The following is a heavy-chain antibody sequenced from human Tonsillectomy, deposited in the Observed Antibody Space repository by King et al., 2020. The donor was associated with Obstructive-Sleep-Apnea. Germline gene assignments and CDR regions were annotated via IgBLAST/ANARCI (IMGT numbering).Heavy chain of an antibody. CDR2: IRNKDNSYTT. J-gene: IGHJ4*02. D-gene: IGHD5-12*01. Sequence: VQLVESGGGLVQPGGSLRLSCAASGFTFSDHYMDWVRQAPGKGLEWVGRIRNKDNSYTTEYAASVKGRFTISRDDSKNSLFLQLNSLKTEDTAVYYCARGLGSVATNPYWGQGTLVTVSS. CDR3: ARGLGSVATNPY. V-gene: IGHV3-72*01. CDR1: GFTFSDHY.